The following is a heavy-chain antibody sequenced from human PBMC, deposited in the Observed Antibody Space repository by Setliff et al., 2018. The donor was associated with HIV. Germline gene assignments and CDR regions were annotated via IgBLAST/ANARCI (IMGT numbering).Heavy chain of an antibody. CDR1: GFPFSSYG. Sequence: ASVKVSCKASGFPFSSYGISWVRQAPGQGLEWMGWISAYNGKTEYAQNSQGRVTMTTDISTSTAYMELGRLRSDDTAVYYCAREASIHALDPLGVGARSPGSYYMDVWGKGTTVTVSS. J-gene: IGHJ6*03. V-gene: IGHV1-18*01. CDR2: ISAYNGKT. CDR3: AREASIHALDPLGVGARSPGSYYMDV. D-gene: IGHD1-26*01.